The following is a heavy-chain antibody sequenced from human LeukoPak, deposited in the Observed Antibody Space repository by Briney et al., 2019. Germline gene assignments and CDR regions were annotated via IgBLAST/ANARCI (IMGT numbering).Heavy chain of an antibody. CDR2: IWNDSTQK. J-gene: IGHJ4*02. Sequence: GGSLRLSCAASGFTFRSYGMQWVRQAPGKGLEWVAVIWNDSTQKYFADSVKGRFTISKDNSRNALNLQMDSLRAEDTAVYYCAKDLASYWGQGTLVTVSS. CDR1: GFTFRSYG. CDR3: AKDLASY. V-gene: IGHV3-33*06.